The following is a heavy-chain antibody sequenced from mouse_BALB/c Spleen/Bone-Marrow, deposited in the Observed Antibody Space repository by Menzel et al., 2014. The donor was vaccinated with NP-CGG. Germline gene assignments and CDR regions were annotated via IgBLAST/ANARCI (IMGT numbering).Heavy chain of an antibody. CDR1: GLNIKDTY. CDR3: ARSGGHYDGARFTY. CDR2: IDPVNGNS. D-gene: IGHD1-2*01. J-gene: IGHJ3*01. V-gene: IGHV14-3*02. Sequence: EVQLQQSGAELVKPGASVKLPCTDSGLNIKDTYIHWMKQRPEQGLEWIGRIDPVNGNSKFDPRFQGKATITADTSSNTAYLQLISLTSEDTAVYYCARSGGHYDGARFTYWGQGTLVTVST.